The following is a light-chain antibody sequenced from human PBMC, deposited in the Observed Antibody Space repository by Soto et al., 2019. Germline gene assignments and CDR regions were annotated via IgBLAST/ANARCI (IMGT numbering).Light chain of an antibody. CDR3: CSYAGSSTGV. CDR2: EGS. CDR1: SSDVGNYNL. V-gene: IGLV2-23*01. J-gene: IGLJ3*02. Sequence: QSVLTQPASVSGSPGQSITISCTGTSSDVGNYNLVSWYQQHPGKAPKLMIYEGSKRPSGVSNRFSGSKSGNTASLTISGLQAEDEADYNCCSYAGSSTGVFGGGTKLTVL.